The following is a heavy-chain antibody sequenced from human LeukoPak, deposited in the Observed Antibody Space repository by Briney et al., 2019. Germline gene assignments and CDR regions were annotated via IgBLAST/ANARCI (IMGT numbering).Heavy chain of an antibody. CDR3: AKDRDDYVWGSYLGAFDI. V-gene: IGHV3-23*01. D-gene: IGHD3-16*01. CDR2: ISGSGGST. J-gene: IGHJ3*02. Sequence: GGSLRLSCAASGSTFSSYAMSWVRQAPGKGLEWVSAISGSGGSTYYADSVKGRFTISRDNFKNTLYLQMNSLRAEDTAVYYCAKDRDDYVWGSYLGAFDIWGQGTMVTVSS. CDR1: GSTFSSYA.